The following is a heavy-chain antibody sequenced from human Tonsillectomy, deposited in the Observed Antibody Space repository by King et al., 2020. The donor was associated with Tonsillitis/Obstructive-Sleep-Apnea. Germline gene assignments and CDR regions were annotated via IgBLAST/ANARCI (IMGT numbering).Heavy chain of an antibody. V-gene: IGHV4-34*01. CDR1: GGSFSGYY. CDR3: PRVRGITAVAGRRYYYMDV. J-gene: IGHJ6*03. D-gene: IGHD6-19*01. Sequence: VQLQQWGAGLLKPSETLSLTCAVYGGSFSGYYWSWIRQPPGKGLEWIGEINHSGSTNYNPSHKSRVTISVETYKNQFCLKLSPVTAADTAVYYCPRVRGITAVAGRRYYYMDVWGKGTTVTVSS. CDR2: INHSGST.